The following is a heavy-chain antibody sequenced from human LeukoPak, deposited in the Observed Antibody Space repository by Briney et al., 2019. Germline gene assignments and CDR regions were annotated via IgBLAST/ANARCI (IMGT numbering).Heavy chain of an antibody. CDR3: ARVIAAAVTSWFDP. CDR2: IDPSDSYT. D-gene: IGHD6-13*01. Sequence: GESLKISCKGSGYIFTSYWISWGRQVPGKGLEWMGRIDPSDSYTNYSPSFQGHVTISADKSISTAYLQWSSLKASDTAMYYCARVIAAAVTSWFDPWGQGTLVTVSS. V-gene: IGHV5-10-1*01. J-gene: IGHJ5*02. CDR1: GYIFTSYW.